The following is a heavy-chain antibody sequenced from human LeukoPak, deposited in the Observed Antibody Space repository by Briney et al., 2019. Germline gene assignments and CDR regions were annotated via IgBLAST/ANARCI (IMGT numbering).Heavy chain of an antibody. Sequence: GGSLRLSCAASGFTFSSYSMNWVRQAPGKGLEWVSYISSSSSTIYYADSVKGRFTISRDNAKNSLYLQMNSLRAEDTAVYYCAREGIVVVPAASPGGFDYWGQGTLVTVSS. V-gene: IGHV3-48*01. CDR3: AREGIVVVPAASPGGFDY. CDR2: ISSSSSTI. D-gene: IGHD2-2*01. CDR1: GFTFSSYS. J-gene: IGHJ4*02.